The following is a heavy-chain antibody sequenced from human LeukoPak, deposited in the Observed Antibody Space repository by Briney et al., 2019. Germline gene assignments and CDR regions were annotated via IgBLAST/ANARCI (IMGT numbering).Heavy chain of an antibody. CDR1: GGSISSHY. D-gene: IGHD3-22*01. V-gene: IGHV4-59*11. CDR3: ARLYDSSGYTNWLDP. Sequence: SETLSLTCTVSGGSISSHYWSWIRQPPGKGLEWIGYIYYSGSTKYDPSLKSRVTTSVDTSKNQFSLKLSSVTAADTAVYYCARLYDSSGYTNWLDPWGQGTLVTVSS. CDR2: IYYSGST. J-gene: IGHJ5*02.